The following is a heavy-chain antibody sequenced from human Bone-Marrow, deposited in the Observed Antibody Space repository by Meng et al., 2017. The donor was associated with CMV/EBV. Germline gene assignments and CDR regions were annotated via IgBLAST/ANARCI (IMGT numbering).Heavy chain of an antibody. CDR3: ARRGPDYYYAMDV. Sequence: ASGKVSCKASGYTFTSYDINWVRQATGQGLEWMGWMNPNSGNTGYAQKFQGRVTMTRDSSRSTASMELSSLTSEDTAVYSCARRGPDYYYAMDVWGQGTTVTVSS. CDR2: MNPNSGNT. V-gene: IGHV1-8*01. J-gene: IGHJ6*02. CDR1: GYTFTSYD.